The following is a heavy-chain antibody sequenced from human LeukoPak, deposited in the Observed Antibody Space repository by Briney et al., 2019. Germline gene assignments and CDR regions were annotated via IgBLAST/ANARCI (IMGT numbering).Heavy chain of an antibody. CDR1: GGSFSGYY. Sequence: SETLSLTCAVYGGSFSGYYWSWIRQPPGKGLEWIGEINHSGGTNYNLSLKSRVTISVDTSKNQFSLKLSSVTAADTAVYYCARGGNSSGWLGDYWGQGTLVTVSS. CDR3: ARGGNSSGWLGDY. D-gene: IGHD6-19*01. V-gene: IGHV4-34*01. J-gene: IGHJ4*02. CDR2: INHSGGT.